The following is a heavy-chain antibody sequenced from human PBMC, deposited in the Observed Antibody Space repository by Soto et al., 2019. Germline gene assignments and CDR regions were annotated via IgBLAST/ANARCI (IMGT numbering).Heavy chain of an antibody. V-gene: IGHV5-51*01. D-gene: IGHD3-3*01. J-gene: IGHJ6*02. CDR3: ARVPGYYIKYYYYGMDV. Sequence: QMDWTGAEVKKPGESLKISCKGSGYSFTSYWIGWVRQMPGKGLEWMGIIYPGDSDTRYSPSFQGQVTISADKSISTAYLQWSSLKASDTAMYYCARVPGYYIKYYYYGMDVWGQGTTVTVSS. CDR1: GYSFTSYW. CDR2: IYPGDSDT.